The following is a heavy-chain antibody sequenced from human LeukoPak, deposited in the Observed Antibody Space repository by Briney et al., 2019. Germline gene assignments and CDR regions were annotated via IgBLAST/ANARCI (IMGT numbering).Heavy chain of an antibody. D-gene: IGHD3-3*01. J-gene: IGHJ4*02. CDR2: INPSGGST. CDR1: GYTFTSYY. V-gene: IGHV1-46*01. CDR3: ARAGDFGVVIMYDYFDY. Sequence: ASVKVSCKASGYTFTSYYMRWVRQAPGQGLGWMGIINPSGGSTCYAQKFQGRVTMTRDTSTSTVYMELSSLRSEDTAVYYCARAGDFGVVIMYDYFDYWGQGTLVTVSS.